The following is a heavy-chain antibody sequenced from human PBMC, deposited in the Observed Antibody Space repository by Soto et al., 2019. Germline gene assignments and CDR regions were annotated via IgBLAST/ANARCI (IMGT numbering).Heavy chain of an antibody. CDR2: ISGSGGST. Sequence: GGSLRLSCAASGFTFSSYAMSWVRQAPGKGLEWVSAISGSGGSTYYADSVKGRSTISRDNSKNTLYLQMNSLRAEDTAVYYCAKGLRITGATPYYYYYMDVWGKGTTVTVSS. D-gene: IGHD1-20*01. CDR3: AKGLRITGATPYYYYYMDV. CDR1: GFTFSSYA. V-gene: IGHV3-23*01. J-gene: IGHJ6*03.